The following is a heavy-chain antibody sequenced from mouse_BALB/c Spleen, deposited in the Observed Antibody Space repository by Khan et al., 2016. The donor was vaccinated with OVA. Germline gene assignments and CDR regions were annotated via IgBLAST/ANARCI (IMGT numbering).Heavy chain of an antibody. Sequence: EVELVESGPGLVKPSQSLSLTCTVTGYSITSGYAWNWIRQFPGNKLEWMGYISYSGVTSYTPSLKSRISITRDTSKNKFFLQLNSVNTEDTATYYCARGNYYGYYFDYWGQGTTLTVSS. CDR1: GYSITSGYA. V-gene: IGHV3-2*02. CDR3: ARGNYYGYYFDY. J-gene: IGHJ2*01. CDR2: ISYSGVT. D-gene: IGHD1-1*01.